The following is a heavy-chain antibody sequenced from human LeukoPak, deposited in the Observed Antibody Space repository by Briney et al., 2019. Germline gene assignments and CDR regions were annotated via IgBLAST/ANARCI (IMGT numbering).Heavy chain of an antibody. J-gene: IGHJ4*02. CDR3: VVGGSPGY. D-gene: IGHD2-15*01. CDR2: ISTDGYTT. CDR1: GLAFSAYK. Sequence: GGSMRLSCAASGLAFSAYKMHWVRQAPRKGLVWVSRISTDGYTTDYADFVQGRFTASRDNTKNTWSLEMNSLRAEDTAVYYCVVGGSPGYWGQGTLVTVS. V-gene: IGHV3-74*01.